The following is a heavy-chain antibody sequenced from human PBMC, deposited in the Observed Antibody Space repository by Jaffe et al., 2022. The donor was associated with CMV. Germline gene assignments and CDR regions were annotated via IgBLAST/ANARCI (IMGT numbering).Heavy chain of an antibody. CDR2: ISGSGGST. D-gene: IGHD2-2*01. CDR3: ARAPDIVVVPAAMAYNWNYPYYYYGMDV. Sequence: EVQLLESGGGLVQPGGSLRLSCAASGFTFSSYAMSWVRQAPGKGLEWVSAISGSGGSTYYADSVKGRFTISRDNSKNTLYLQMNSLRAEDTAVYYCARAPDIVVVPAAMAYNWNYPYYYYGMDVWGQGTTVTVSS. J-gene: IGHJ6*02. CDR1: GFTFSSYA. V-gene: IGHV3-23*01.